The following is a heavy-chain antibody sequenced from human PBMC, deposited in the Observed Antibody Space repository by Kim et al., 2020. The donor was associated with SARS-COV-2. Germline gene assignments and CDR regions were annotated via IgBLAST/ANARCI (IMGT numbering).Heavy chain of an antibody. J-gene: IGHJ4*02. CDR1: GFKFNDFA. Sequence: GGSLRLSCTASGFKFNDFAMHWVRQIPGKGLEWVAVISWDSTYSHYADSVKGRFTVSRDNGMNSLYLQVDSLRAEDSALYFCAKDNWLLPTYFDYWGQGTLVTVSS. CDR3: AKDNWLLPTYFDY. V-gene: IGHV3-9*01. CDR2: ISWDSTYS. D-gene: IGHD3-9*01.